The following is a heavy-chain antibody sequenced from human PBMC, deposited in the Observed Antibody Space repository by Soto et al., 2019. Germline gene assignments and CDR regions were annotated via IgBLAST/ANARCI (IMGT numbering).Heavy chain of an antibody. D-gene: IGHD3-3*01. CDR3: ARTLYYDFWSGRTSYHYGMDV. J-gene: IGHJ6*02. CDR1: GGSISSYY. Sequence: ASETLSLTCTVSGGSISSYYWSWIRQPPGKGLEWFGYIYYSGSTNYNPSLKSRVTISVDTSKNQFSLKLSSVTAADTAVYYCARTLYYDFWSGRTSYHYGMDVWGQGTTVTVSS. V-gene: IGHV4-59*01. CDR2: IYYSGST.